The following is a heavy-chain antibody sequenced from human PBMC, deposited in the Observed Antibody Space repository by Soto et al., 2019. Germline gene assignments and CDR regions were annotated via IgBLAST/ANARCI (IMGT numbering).Heavy chain of an antibody. CDR1: SMTASGVV. J-gene: IGHJ3*01. V-gene: IGHV3-13*01. D-gene: IGHD2-21*02. Sequence: LMIAYERFSMTASGVVMHWMRQPTGKRLEWVSTIGTAGDTYYAVSVKGRFTISRDNAKNSLSLQMNTLRAGDTAVYFCPRPTATEPVW. CDR2: IGTAGDT. CDR3: PRPTATEPV.